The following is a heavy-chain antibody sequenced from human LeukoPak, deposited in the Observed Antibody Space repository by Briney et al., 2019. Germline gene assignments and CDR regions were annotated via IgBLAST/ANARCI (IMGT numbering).Heavy chain of an antibody. Sequence: ASVKVSCKASGYTFTGYYMHWVRQAPGQGLEWMGWINPNSGGTNYAQKFNGRVTMTRDTSISTAYMELSRLRSDDTAVYYCARGYSYGPNPGLGYMDVWGKGTTVTVSS. CDR2: INPNSGGT. CDR1: GYTFTGYY. J-gene: IGHJ6*03. V-gene: IGHV1-2*02. CDR3: ARGYSYGPNPGLGYMDV. D-gene: IGHD5-18*01.